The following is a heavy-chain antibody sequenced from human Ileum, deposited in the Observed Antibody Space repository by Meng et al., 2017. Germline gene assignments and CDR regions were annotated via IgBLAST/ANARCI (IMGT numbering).Heavy chain of an antibody. D-gene: IGHD6-19*01. Sequence: QVPLQASRHGLVQPSGTLSLTCAVSGASISSGDWWSCVRQPPGKGLEWIGEMYPSGTTNYNPSLKSRVTISMDTSKNQLSLKLSSVTAADTAVYYCARHIAVSGTRGFDSWGQGTLVTVSS. V-gene: IGHV4-4*02. J-gene: IGHJ4*02. CDR1: GASISSGDW. CDR3: ARHIAVSGTRGFDS. CDR2: MYPSGTT.